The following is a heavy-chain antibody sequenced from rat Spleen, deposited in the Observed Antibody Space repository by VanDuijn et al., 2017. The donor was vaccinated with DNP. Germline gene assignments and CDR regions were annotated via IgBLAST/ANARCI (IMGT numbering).Heavy chain of an antibody. CDR1: GYSITSNY. D-gene: IGHD4-3*01. CDR3: ARSSYNSGYAFDY. Sequence: EVQLQESGPGLVKPSQSLSLTCSVTGYSITSNYWGWIRKFPGNKMEWMGYISYSGSTSYNPSLKSRISITRDTSKNQFFLQLNSVTTEDTATYYCARSSYNSGYAFDYWGQGVMVTVSS. CDR2: ISYSGST. J-gene: IGHJ2*01. V-gene: IGHV3-1*01.